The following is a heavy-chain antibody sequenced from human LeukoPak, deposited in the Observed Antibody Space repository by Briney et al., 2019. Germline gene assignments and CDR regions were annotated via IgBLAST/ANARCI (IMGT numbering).Heavy chain of an antibody. V-gene: IGHV4-59*01. J-gene: IGHJ6*04. CDR2: IYYSGST. CDR1: GGSISSYY. D-gene: IGHD3-10*01. CDR3: AREAYGSGSRHSYYYYGMDV. Sequence: SETLSLTCTVSGGSISSYYRSWIRQPPGKGLEWIGYIYYSGSTNYNPSLKSRVTISVDTSKNQFSLKLSSVTAADTAVYYCAREAYGSGSRHSYYYYGMDVWGKGTTVTVSS.